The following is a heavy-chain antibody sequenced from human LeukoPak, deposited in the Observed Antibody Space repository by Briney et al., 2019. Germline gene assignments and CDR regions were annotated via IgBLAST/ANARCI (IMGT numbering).Heavy chain of an antibody. D-gene: IGHD2-2*02. CDR1: GYSFTSYW. V-gene: IGHV5-51*01. CDR2: IYPGDSDT. CDR3: ARDLGYCSSTSCSTVNWFDP. J-gene: IGHJ5*02. Sequence: GESLKISCKGSGYSFTSYWIGWVRQMPGKGLEWMGIIYPGDSDTRYSPSFQGQVTISADKSINTAYLQWSSLKASDTAMYYCARDLGYCSSTSCSTVNWFDPWGQGTLVTVSS.